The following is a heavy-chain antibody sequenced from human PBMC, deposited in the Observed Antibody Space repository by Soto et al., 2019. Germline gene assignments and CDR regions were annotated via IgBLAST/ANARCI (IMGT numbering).Heavy chain of an antibody. J-gene: IGHJ6*02. Sequence: ASVNVSWKASGYTIIRSGITWVRHAPGQGLQWMGWVSPYDDSTIYAQKLQGIVTMTADTSTRIVHMTLRSLKSDDTAVYSCTRGGYSNNTWVKLRHYVLEVWGYGT. V-gene: IGHV1-18*01. CDR3: TRGGYSNNTWVKLRHYVLEV. D-gene: IGHD2-21*01. CDR2: VSPYDDST. CDR1: GYTIIRSG.